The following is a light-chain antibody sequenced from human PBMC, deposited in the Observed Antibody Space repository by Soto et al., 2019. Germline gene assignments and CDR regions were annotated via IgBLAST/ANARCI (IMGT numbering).Light chain of an antibody. V-gene: IGKV3-20*01. CDR2: ATS. CDR1: QTISSGY. J-gene: IGKJ3*01. CDR3: QQYGSSPRLFS. Sequence: EIVLTQSPGTLSLSPGEGATLSCRASQTISSGYLAWYQQKPGQAPRLLIFATSIRATGIPDRFTGSGSGRDFTLTFGGLEPEDFAVYYCQQYGSSPRLFSSGPGTKVDIK.